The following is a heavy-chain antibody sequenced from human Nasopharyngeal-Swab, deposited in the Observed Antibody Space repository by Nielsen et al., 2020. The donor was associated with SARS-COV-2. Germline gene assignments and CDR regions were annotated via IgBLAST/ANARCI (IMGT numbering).Heavy chain of an antibody. D-gene: IGHD4-17*01. J-gene: IGHJ4*02. Sequence: GESLKISCAASGFTFSSYAMSWVRQAPGKGLEWVSYISSSGSTIYYADSVKGRFTISRDNAKNSLYLQMNSLRAEDTAVYYCAREPGLRFDYWGQGTLVTVSS. CDR2: ISSSGSTI. CDR1: GFTFSSYA. CDR3: AREPGLRFDY. V-gene: IGHV3-48*03.